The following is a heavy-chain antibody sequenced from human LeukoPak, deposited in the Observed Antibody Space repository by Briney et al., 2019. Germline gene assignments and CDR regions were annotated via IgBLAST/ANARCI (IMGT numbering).Heavy chain of an antibody. CDR3: AKGHDNTDYYYYFDS. D-gene: IGHD2-21*02. CDR2: ISETGRTT. J-gene: IGHJ4*02. V-gene: IGHV3-23*01. Sequence: GGSLRISCAASGFSFDAMSWVRQAPGKGLEWVSGISETGRTTSYTDSVKGRFTISRDNSKNTLHLQMNRLRAEDTALYYCAKGHDNTDYYYYFDSWGQGTLVTVSS. CDR1: GFSFDA.